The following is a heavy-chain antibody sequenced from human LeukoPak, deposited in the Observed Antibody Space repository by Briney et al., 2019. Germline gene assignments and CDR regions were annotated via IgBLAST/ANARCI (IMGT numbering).Heavy chain of an antibody. CDR1: GFTFSNDD. CDR3: VSSWYYFDY. J-gene: IGHJ4*02. CDR2: ISYDGSNK. D-gene: IGHD6-19*01. Sequence: GGSRRLFCVVSGFTFSNDDMSWGRQAPGKGLEWVAVISYDGSNKYYADSVKGRFTISRDNSKNTLYLQMNSLRAEDTAVYYCVSSWYYFDYWGQGTLVTVSS. V-gene: IGHV3-30-3*01.